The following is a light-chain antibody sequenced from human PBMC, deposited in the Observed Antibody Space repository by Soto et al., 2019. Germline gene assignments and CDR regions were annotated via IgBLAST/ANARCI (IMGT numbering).Light chain of an antibody. V-gene: IGKV3-15*01. CDR2: GAS. CDR3: QQYSSLPHT. J-gene: IGKJ2*01. Sequence: EIVMTQSPATLSVSPGERATLSCRASQSVSSNLAWYQQKPGQAPRLLIYGASTRATGIPARFSGSGSGTEFTLTISRLEPEDFVVYYCQQYSSLPHTFGQGTKVDIK. CDR1: QSVSSN.